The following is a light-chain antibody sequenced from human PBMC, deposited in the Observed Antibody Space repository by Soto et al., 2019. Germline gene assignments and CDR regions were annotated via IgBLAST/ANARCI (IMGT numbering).Light chain of an antibody. V-gene: IGKV3-11*01. CDR1: QSVDKY. Sequence: EIVMTQSPDTLSVSPGERATLSCRASQSVDKYLVWYQQKPGQAPRLLIYDASNRATGIPARFSGSGSGTDFTLTISSLEPEDFAVYYCQQRGNRPPWTFGQGTKVDI. J-gene: IGKJ1*01. CDR3: QQRGNRPPWT. CDR2: DAS.